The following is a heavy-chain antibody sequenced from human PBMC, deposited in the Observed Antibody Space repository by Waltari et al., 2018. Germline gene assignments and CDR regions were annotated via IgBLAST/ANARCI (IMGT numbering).Heavy chain of an antibody. V-gene: IGHV3-30*18. D-gene: IGHD5-12*01. CDR3: AKDFKRGYTGYNSFFDY. Sequence: QVQLVESGGGVVQPGTSLRLSCAASGFTFSSDGMHWVRQAPGKGLEWVAVISYDGSHKYYADSVKGRFTISRDNSKNTLYLQMSSLRAEDTAVYYCAKDFKRGYTGYNSFFDYWGQGTLVTVSS. CDR1: GFTFSSDG. CDR2: ISYDGSHK. J-gene: IGHJ4*02.